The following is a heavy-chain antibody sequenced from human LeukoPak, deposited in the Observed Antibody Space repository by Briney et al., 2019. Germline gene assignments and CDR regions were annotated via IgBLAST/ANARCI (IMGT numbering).Heavy chain of an antibody. CDR2: ISSSSSYI. CDR3: AKAPVTTCRGAYCYPFDY. CDR1: GFTFSSYS. V-gene: IGHV3-21*04. J-gene: IGHJ4*02. Sequence: GGSLRLSCAASGFTFSSYSMNWVRQAPGKGLEWVSSISSSSSYIYYADSVKGRFTISRVNAKNSLYLQMNRLRPEDAAVYYCAKAPVTTCRGAYCYPFDYWGQGTLVTVSS. D-gene: IGHD2-21*01.